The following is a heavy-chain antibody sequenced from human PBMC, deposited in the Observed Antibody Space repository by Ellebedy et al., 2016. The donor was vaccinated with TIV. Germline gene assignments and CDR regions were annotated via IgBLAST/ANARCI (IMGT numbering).Heavy chain of an antibody. V-gene: IGHV4-61*02. CDR1: GGSTSSGGYY. CDR2: IYTSGST. D-gene: IGHD3-16*01. J-gene: IGHJ4*02. CDR3: AREFGQ. Sequence: SETLSLXXTVYGGSTSSGGYYWSWIRQPAGKGLEWIGRIYTSGSTDYNPSLKSRVTMSLDTSNNQFSLHLTSVTAAGTAIYYCAREFGQWGQGTLVTVSS.